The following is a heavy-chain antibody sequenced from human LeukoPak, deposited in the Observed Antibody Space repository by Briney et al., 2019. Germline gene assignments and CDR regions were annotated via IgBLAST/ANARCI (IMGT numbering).Heavy chain of an antibody. Sequence: GGSLRLSCAASGFTFSSYAMSWVRQAPGKGLEWVSAISGSGGSTYYADSVKGRFTISRDNSKNTLYLQMNGLRAEDAALYYCAKGDSGAYSYYFDYWGQGTLVTVSS. CDR2: ISGSGGST. J-gene: IGHJ4*02. CDR3: AKGDSGAYSYYFDY. V-gene: IGHV3-23*01. D-gene: IGHD5-12*01. CDR1: GFTFSSYA.